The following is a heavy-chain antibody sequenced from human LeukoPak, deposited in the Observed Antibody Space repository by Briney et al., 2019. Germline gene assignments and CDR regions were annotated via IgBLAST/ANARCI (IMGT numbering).Heavy chain of an antibody. CDR1: GFTFSNCG. CDR2: ISSSSPYI. Sequence: PGGSLRLSCAASGFTFSNCGMNWVRQAPGKGLEWVSSISSSSPYIYYADSLKGRFTISRDNAKSSLYLQMHSLRAEDTAVYYCARDLDSAMAFKYFDYWGQGTLVIVSS. J-gene: IGHJ4*02. CDR3: ARDLDSAMAFKYFDY. V-gene: IGHV3-21*01. D-gene: IGHD5-18*01.